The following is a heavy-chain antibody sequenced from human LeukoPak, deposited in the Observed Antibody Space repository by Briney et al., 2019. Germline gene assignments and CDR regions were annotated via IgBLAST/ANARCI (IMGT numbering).Heavy chain of an antibody. CDR3: ARSLTVSDCFDY. Sequence: SETLSLTCTVSGGSISSYYWSWIRQPPGKRLEWIGYIYYSGSTNYNPSLKSRVTISVDTSKNQFSLKLSSVTAADTAVYYCARSLTVSDCFDYWGQGTLVTVSS. CDR2: IYYSGST. J-gene: IGHJ4*02. CDR1: GGSISSYY. V-gene: IGHV4-59*08. D-gene: IGHD2/OR15-2a*01.